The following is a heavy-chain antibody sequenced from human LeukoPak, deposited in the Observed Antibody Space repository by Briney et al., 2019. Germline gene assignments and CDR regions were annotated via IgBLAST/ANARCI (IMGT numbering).Heavy chain of an antibody. Sequence: GGSLKLSCAASRFTFSGSAMHWVRQASGKGLEWVGRIRSKANSYATAYAASVKGRFTISRDDSKNTAYLQMNSLKTEDTAVYYCTTAEMSTILWGQGTLVTVSP. CDR1: RFTFSGSA. CDR2: IRSKANSYAT. D-gene: IGHD5-24*01. V-gene: IGHV3-73*01. J-gene: IGHJ4*02. CDR3: TTAEMSTIL.